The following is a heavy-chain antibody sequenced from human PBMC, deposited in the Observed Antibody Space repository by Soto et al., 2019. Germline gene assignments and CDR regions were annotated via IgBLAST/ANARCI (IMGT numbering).Heavy chain of an antibody. Sequence: GGSLRLSCAASGFTFSSYAMSWVRQAPGKGLEWVSAISGSGGSTYYADSVKGRFTISRDNSKNTLYLQMNSLRAEDTAVYYCAKHITMVRGVISAAFDYWGQGTLVTVSS. D-gene: IGHD3-10*01. V-gene: IGHV3-23*01. CDR2: ISGSGGST. CDR1: GFTFSSYA. CDR3: AKHITMVRGVISAAFDY. J-gene: IGHJ4*02.